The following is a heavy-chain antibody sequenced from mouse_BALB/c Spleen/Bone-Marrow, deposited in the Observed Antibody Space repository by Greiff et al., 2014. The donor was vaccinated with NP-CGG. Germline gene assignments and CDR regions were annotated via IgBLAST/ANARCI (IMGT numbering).Heavy chain of an antibody. CDR1: GFSLTSYG. J-gene: IGHJ4*01. D-gene: IGHD1-2*01. CDR3: SRITTATGAMDY. Sequence: QVQLKESGPGLVAPSQSLSITCTVSGFSLTSYGVHWVRQPPGKGLEWLGVIWADGSTNYNSALMSRLSISKDNSKSQVFLIMNSLQTDDTAMYYCSRITTATGAMDYWGQGTSVTVSS. CDR2: IWADGST. V-gene: IGHV2-9*02.